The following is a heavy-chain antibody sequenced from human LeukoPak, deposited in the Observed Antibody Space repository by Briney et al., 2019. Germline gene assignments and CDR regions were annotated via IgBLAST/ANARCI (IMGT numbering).Heavy chain of an antibody. D-gene: IGHD2-21*01. Sequence: ASVKVSCKASGYIFTKYVVHWVRQAPGQRPEWMGWIKAGNGDTKYSQNFQVRLTITRDTSASTVYMELSSLTPEDTALYYCARDDCGDTCYPGGYWGQGTLVTVSS. J-gene: IGHJ4*02. CDR3: ARDDCGDTCYPGGY. V-gene: IGHV1-3*01. CDR2: IKAGNGDT. CDR1: GYIFTKYV.